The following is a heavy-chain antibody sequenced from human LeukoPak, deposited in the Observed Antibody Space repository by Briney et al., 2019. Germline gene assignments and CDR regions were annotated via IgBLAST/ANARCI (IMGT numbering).Heavy chain of an antibody. J-gene: IGHJ2*01. D-gene: IGHD3-16*01. CDR2: VNPKSGGT. CDR1: RYTFTGYY. CDR3: ARDLLYSGVMIWYFDI. Sequence: ASVKVSCKASRYTFTGYYMHSVRQAPGHRLEWMGWVNPKSGGTNYAQKFPGRVTMPRDTSISTAYMELSRLRSDDTAMYYCARDLLYSGVMIWYFDIWGRGTLVTVSS. V-gene: IGHV1-2*02.